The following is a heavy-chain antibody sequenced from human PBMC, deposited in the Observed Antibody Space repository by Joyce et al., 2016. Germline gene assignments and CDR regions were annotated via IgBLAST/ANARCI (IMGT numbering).Heavy chain of an antibody. CDR3: ARDPGYSYSHDY. D-gene: IGHD5-18*01. V-gene: IGHV1-2*02. Sequence: QVQLVQSGAEVKKPGASVKVSCQTSGYTFTGHYMHWVRQAPGQGLEWMGYINPNSGVTMYAQKFRGRVIMTRDTSIPTAYLDLSRLRYDDTAVYYCARDPGYSYSHDYWGQGTLVTVAS. CDR1: GYTFTGHY. J-gene: IGHJ4*02. CDR2: INPNSGVT.